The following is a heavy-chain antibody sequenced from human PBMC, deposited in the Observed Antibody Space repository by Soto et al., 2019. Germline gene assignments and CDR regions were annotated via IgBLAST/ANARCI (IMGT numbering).Heavy chain of an antibody. D-gene: IGHD5-12*01. CDR2: VTNDGGSK. CDR3: AKNEVGGGYCDEFFDY. J-gene: IGHJ4*02. CDR1: GLTFSNYG. V-gene: IGHV3-30*18. Sequence: QVQLVESGGGVVQPGKSLRLSCAASGLTFSNYGMNWVRQAPGKGLEWVALVTNDGGSKYYADSVKGRFTISRDNSKNTLYLEMNSLRAEDTAVYYCAKNEVGGGYCDEFFDYWGQGSLVTVSS.